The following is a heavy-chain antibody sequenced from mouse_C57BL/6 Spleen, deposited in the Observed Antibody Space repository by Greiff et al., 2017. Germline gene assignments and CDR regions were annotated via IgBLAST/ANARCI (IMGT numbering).Heavy chain of an antibody. V-gene: IGHV1-80*01. CDR1: GYAFSSYW. CDR2: IYPGDGDT. CDR3: ARGEGNAMDY. Sequence: VKLVESGAELVKPGASVKISCKASGYAFSSYWMNWVKQRPGKGLEWIGQIYPGDGDTNYNGKFKGKATLTADKSSSTAYMQLSSLTSEDSAVYFCARGEGNAMDYWGQGTSVTVSS. J-gene: IGHJ4*01.